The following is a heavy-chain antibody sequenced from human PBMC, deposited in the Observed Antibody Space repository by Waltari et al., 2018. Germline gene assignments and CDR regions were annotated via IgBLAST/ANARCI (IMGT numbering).Heavy chain of an antibody. CDR3: ARARDEDTAMVFFDH. D-gene: IGHD5-18*01. J-gene: IGHJ4*02. Sequence: DVKLVESGGGLVHPGGSLRLSCAASGFTVSTTHMGWVRQAPGKGLGCVSIIEPACSTYNADSVVGRFTISRDISQNTLHLQMNNLRLEDTAIYYCARARDEDTAMVFFDHWGQGTLVSVSS. V-gene: IGHV3-66*02. CDR1: GFTVSTTH. CDR2: IEPACST.